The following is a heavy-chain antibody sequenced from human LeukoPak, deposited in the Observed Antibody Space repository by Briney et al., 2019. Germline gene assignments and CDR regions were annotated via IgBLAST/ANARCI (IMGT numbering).Heavy chain of an antibody. CDR1: GGSISSSSYY. CDR3: ARHRTYLAYCGGDCFG. Sequence: SETLSLTCTVSGGSISSSSYYWGWIRQPPGKGLEWIGSIYYSGSTYYNPSLKSRVTTSVDTSKNQFSLKLSSVTAADTAVYYCARHRTYLAYCGGDCFGGGQGTLVTVSS. V-gene: IGHV4-39*01. D-gene: IGHD2-21*01. CDR2: IYYSGST. J-gene: IGHJ4*02.